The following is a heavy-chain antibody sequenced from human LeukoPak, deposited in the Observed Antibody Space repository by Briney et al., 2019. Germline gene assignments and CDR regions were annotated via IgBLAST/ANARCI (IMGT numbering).Heavy chain of an antibody. V-gene: IGHV3-13*04. J-gene: IGHJ5*01. CDR3: ARGALGTNWFES. CDR2: IGAGGGT. D-gene: IGHD6-13*01. CDR1: GFTFSSYD. Sequence: GGSLRLSCAASGFTFSSYDMHWVRQVTGKGLEWVAAIGAGGGTLYPASVKGRFSISRENAKNSLYLQMNSLRVGDTAVCYCARGALGTNWFESWGQGTLVTVSS.